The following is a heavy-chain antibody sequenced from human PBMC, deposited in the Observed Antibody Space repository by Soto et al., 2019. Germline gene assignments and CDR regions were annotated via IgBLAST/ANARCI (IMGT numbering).Heavy chain of an antibody. J-gene: IGHJ4*02. D-gene: IGHD4-17*01. Sequence: PGESLKISCKGSGYSFTSYWIGWVRQMPGKGLEWMGSIYPGDADTRYSPSVRGHVTISVDQTLNTAYLQWDSLKASDTARYYCAIPLFKYGDFRHFSYWGQGTQVTVSS. CDR3: AIPLFKYGDFRHFSY. V-gene: IGHV5-51*01. CDR1: GYSFTSYW. CDR2: IYPGDADT.